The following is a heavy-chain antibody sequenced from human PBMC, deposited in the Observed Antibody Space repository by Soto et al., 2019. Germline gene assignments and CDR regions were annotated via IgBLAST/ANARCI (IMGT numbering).Heavy chain of an antibody. CDR3: ARDVGYYYDSSGYYSGYFDY. CDR2: IIPIFGTA. Sequence: SVKVSCKASGGTFGSYAISWVRQAPGQGLEWMGGIIPIFGTANYAQKFQGRVTITADESTSTAYMGLSSLRSEDTAVYYCARDVGYYYDSSGYYSGYFDYWGQGTLVTVSS. V-gene: IGHV1-69*13. D-gene: IGHD3-22*01. CDR1: GGTFGSYA. J-gene: IGHJ4*02.